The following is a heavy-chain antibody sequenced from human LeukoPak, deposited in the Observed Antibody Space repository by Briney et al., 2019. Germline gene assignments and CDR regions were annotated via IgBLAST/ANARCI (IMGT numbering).Heavy chain of an antibody. CDR2: INPSGGST. Sequence: ASVKVSCKASGYTFTSYYIHWVRQAPGQGLEWMGIINPSGGSTSCAQKFQGRVTMTRDTSTSTVYMELSSLRSEDTAVYYCAREAGTAMAPFGYWGQGTLVTVSS. CDR3: AREAGTAMAPFGY. D-gene: IGHD5-18*01. CDR1: GYTFTSYY. J-gene: IGHJ4*02. V-gene: IGHV1-46*01.